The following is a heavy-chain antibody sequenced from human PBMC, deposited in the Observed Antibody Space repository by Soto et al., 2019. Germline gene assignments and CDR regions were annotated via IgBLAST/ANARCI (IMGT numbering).Heavy chain of an antibody. J-gene: IGHJ4*02. D-gene: IGHD3-10*01. CDR1: VFTFISYA. CDR3: AKFPVYYSTSTSGSRYFDY. CDR2: ISGRGDSK. V-gene: IGHV3-23*01. Sequence: PWGSLRLSCEVSVFTFISYAMILVRHSPCKCLEWVSSISGRGDSKDHADPVKGRFTISRDNSKNTLYLEMNSLKVEDTAVYYCAKFPVYYSTSTSGSRYFDYWGRGSLVTVSS.